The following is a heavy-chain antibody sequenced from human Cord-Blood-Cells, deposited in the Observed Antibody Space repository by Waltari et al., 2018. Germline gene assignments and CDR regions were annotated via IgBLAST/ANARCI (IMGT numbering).Heavy chain of an antibody. Sequence: QVQLQQWGAGLLKPSETLSLTCAVYGGSFSGYYWSWIRQPPGKGLEWIGEINHSGSTNSNPSLKSRVTISVDTSKNQFSLKLSSVTAADTAVYYCARVGLGYSSSWKAEKDYWGQGTLVTVSS. J-gene: IGHJ4*02. V-gene: IGHV4-34*01. CDR3: ARVGLGYSSSWKAEKDY. CDR2: INHSGST. D-gene: IGHD6-13*01. CDR1: GGSFSGYY.